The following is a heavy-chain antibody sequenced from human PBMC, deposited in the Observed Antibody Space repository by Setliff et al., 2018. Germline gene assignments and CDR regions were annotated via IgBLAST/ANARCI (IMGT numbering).Heavy chain of an antibody. CDR1: GGSISSSSYY. Sequence: SETLSLTCTVSGGSISSSSYYWGWTRQPPGKGLEWIGSIYYSGSTYYNPSLKSRVTISVDTSKNQFSLKLSSVTAADTAVYYCARGALEYQLRPCEYWGQGTLVTVSS. V-gene: IGHV4-39*07. CDR2: IYYSGST. D-gene: IGHD2-2*01. J-gene: IGHJ4*02. CDR3: ARGALEYQLRPCEY.